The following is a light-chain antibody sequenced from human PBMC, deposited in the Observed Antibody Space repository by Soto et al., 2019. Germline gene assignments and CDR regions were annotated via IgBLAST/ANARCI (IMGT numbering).Light chain of an antibody. V-gene: IGLV2-14*01. Sequence: QSALTQPASVSGSPGQSITISCTGTSSDDGGYNYVSWYQQHPGKAPKLMIYDVSNRPSGVSNRFSGSKSGNTASLTISGLQAEAEADYYCSSYTSSSTLDVVFGGGTKLTVL. J-gene: IGLJ2*01. CDR3: SSYTSSSTLDVV. CDR2: DVS. CDR1: SSDDGGYNY.